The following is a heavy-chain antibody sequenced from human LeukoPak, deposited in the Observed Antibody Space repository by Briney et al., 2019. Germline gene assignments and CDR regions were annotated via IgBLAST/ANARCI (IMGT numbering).Heavy chain of an antibody. J-gene: IGHJ3*02. CDR1: VGSFSGYY. Sequence: SETLSLTCAVYVGSFSGYYWSWIRQPPGKGLEWVGEINHSGSTNYNPSLKSRVTISVDTSKNQFSLKLSSVTAADTAVYYCARGEEKAAAGLNAFDIWGQGTMVTVSS. D-gene: IGHD6-13*01. V-gene: IGHV4-34*01. CDR2: INHSGST. CDR3: ARGEEKAAAGLNAFDI.